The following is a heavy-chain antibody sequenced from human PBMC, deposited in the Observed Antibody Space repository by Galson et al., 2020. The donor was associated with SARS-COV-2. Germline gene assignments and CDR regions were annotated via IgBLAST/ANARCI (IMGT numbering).Heavy chain of an antibody. D-gene: IGHD3-3*01. J-gene: IGHJ5*02. CDR3: ATGSVFTKGNWFDP. V-gene: IGHV1-24*01. CDR2: FDPEDGET. Sequence: ASVKVSCKVSGYTLTELSMHWVRQAPGKGLEWMGGFDPEDGETIYAQKFQGGVTMTEDTSTDTAYMELSSLRSEDTAVYYCATGSVFTKGNWFDPWGQGTLVTVSS. CDR1: GYTLTELS.